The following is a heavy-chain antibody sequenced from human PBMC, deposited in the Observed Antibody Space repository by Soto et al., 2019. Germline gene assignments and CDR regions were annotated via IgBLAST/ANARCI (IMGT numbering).Heavy chain of an antibody. J-gene: IGHJ6*02. CDR2: IYYSGST. CDR1: GGSISSGGYY. CDR3: ARASRFRLEGMDV. V-gene: IGHV4-31*03. D-gene: IGHD3-10*01. Sequence: PSETLSLTCTVSGGSISSGGYYWSWIRQHPGKGLEWIGYIYYSGSTYYNPSLKSRVTISVDTSKNQFSLKLSSVTAADTAVYYCARASRFRLEGMDVWGQGTTVTVSS.